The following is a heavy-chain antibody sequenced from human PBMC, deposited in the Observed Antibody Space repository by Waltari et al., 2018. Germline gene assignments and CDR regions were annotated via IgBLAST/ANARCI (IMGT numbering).Heavy chain of an antibody. CDR3: AKVRKVGSYAFDI. CDR2: IRYDGSNK. V-gene: IGHV3-30*02. CDR1: GFTFSRYG. Sequence: QVQLVESGGGVVQPGGSLRLSCAASGFTFSRYGMHLARQAPGKGLEWVAFIRYDGSNKYYADSVKGRFTISRDNSKNTLYLQMNSLRAEDTAVYYCAKVRKVGSYAFDIWGQGTMVTVSS. J-gene: IGHJ3*02. D-gene: IGHD1-26*01.